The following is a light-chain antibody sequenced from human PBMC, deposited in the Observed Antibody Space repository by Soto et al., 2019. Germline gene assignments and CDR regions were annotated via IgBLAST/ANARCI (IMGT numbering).Light chain of an antibody. Sequence: SALTQPRSVSGSPGQSVTISCTGTSSDVGNYNYVSWYQQHPGKAPKLMIYDVSKRPSGVPDRFSGSKSGNTASLTISGLQAEDEADYYCCSYAGSYTLLFGGGTQLTV. CDR3: CSYAGSYTLL. V-gene: IGLV2-11*01. CDR1: SSDVGNYNY. CDR2: DVS. J-gene: IGLJ2*01.